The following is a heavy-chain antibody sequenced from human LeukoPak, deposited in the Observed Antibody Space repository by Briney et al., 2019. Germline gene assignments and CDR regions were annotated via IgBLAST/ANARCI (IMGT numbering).Heavy chain of an antibody. J-gene: IGHJ4*02. CDR3: AKDFFVQQLPHILDY. V-gene: IGHV3-30*18. D-gene: IGHD6-13*01. CDR2: ISYDGSNK. Sequence: GGSLRLSCAASGFTFSSYGMHWVRQAPGKGPEWVAVISYDGSNKYYADSVKGRFTISRDNSKNTLYLQMNSLRAEDTAVYYCAKDFFVQQLPHILDYWGQGTLVTVSS. CDR1: GFTFSSYG.